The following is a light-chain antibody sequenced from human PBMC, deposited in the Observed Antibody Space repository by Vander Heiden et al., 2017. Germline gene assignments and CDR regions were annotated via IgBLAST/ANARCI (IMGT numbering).Light chain of an antibody. J-gene: IGKJ3*01. CDR1: RSLLHSDGYKF. Sequence: DVVMTHSPLSLPVTPGEPASTSCRSSRSLLHSDGYKFLDWYLQKPGQSPQLLIYLGSIRASGVPDRFSGSGSGTDCTLKISRVEAEDVGVYYCMQGQQTPFTFGPGTKVDVK. CDR3: MQGQQTPFT. V-gene: IGKV2-28*01. CDR2: LGS.